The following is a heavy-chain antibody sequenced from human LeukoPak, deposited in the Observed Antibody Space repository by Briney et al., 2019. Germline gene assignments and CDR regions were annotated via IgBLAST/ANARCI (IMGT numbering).Heavy chain of an antibody. CDR3: TRATTVVTLYFDY. CDR2: IRSKAYGGTT. D-gene: IGHD4-23*01. V-gene: IGHV3-49*03. J-gene: IGHJ4*02. CDR1: GFTFGDYA. Sequence: GGSLRLSCTASGFTFGDYAMSWFRQAPGKGLEWVGFIRSKAYGGTTEYAASVKGRFTISRDDSKSIAYLQMNSLKTEDTAVYYCTRATTVVTLYFDYWGQGTLVTVSS.